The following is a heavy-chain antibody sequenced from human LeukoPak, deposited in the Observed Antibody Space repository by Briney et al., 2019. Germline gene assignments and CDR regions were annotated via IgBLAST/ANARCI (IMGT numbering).Heavy chain of an antibody. D-gene: IGHD6-6*01. CDR2: ISGSGSTI. CDR1: GFTFSDYY. Sequence: GGSLRLSCAASGFTFSDYYMSWIRQAPGKGLEWVSYISGSGSTIYYADSVKGRFTISRDNAKNSLYLQMNSLRAEDTAVYYCARAEYSSPYYFDYWGQGTLVTVSS. CDR3: ARAEYSSPYYFDY. J-gene: IGHJ4*02. V-gene: IGHV3-11*01.